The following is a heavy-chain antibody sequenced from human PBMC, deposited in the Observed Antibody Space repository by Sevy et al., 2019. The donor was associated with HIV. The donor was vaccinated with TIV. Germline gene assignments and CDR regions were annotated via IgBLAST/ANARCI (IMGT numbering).Heavy chain of an antibody. D-gene: IGHD2-2*01. Sequence: ASVKVSCKASGYTFTGYYMHWVRQAPGQGLEWMGRINPNSGGTNYAQKFQDRVTMTRDTSISTAYMELSRLRSDDTAVYYCAREDIVVVPAYYYYYGMDVWGQGTTVTVSS. J-gene: IGHJ6*02. CDR3: AREDIVVVPAYYYYYGMDV. CDR1: GYTFTGYY. V-gene: IGHV1-2*06. CDR2: INPNSGGT.